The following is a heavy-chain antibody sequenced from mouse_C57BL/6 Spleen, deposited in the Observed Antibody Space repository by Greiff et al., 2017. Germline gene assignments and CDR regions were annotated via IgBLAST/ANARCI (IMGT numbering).Heavy chain of an antibody. CDR3: AGGDCYGSGYDCYAMDY. Sequence: EVKVVESVAELVRPGASVKLSCTASGFNIKNTYMHWVKQRPEQGLEWIGRIDPANGNTKYAPKFQGKATITADTSSNTAYLQLSRLTAETTAIYYCAGGDCYGSGYDCYAMDYWGQGTSVTVSS. D-gene: IGHD1-1*01. J-gene: IGHJ4*01. V-gene: IGHV14-3*01. CDR2: IDPANGNT. CDR1: GFNIKNTY.